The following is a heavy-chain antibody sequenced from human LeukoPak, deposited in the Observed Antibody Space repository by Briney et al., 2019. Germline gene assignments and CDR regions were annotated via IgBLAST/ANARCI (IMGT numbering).Heavy chain of an antibody. D-gene: IGHD6-19*01. CDR3: AREFTKEWLLYYFDY. CDR1: GDSVSSNSAA. CDR2: TYYRSKWYN. Sequence: SQSLSLTCAISGDSVSSNSAAWNWIRQSPSRGLEWLGRTYYRSKWYNDYAVSVKSRITINPDTSKNQFSLQLNSVTPEDTAAYYCAREFTKEWLLYYFDYWGQGTLVTVSS. J-gene: IGHJ4*02. V-gene: IGHV6-1*01.